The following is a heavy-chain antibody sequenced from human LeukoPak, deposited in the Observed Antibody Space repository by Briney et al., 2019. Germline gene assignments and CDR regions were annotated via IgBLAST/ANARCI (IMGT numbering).Heavy chain of an antibody. CDR3: ARANGELDY. D-gene: IGHD4-17*01. CDR2: ITSDGSST. V-gene: IGHV3-74*03. J-gene: IGHJ4*02. CDR1: GFTFDDYG. Sequence: GGSLRLSCAASGFTFDDYGMSWVRQAPGKGLVWVSHITSDGSSTTYADSVRGRFTLSRDNAKNTLHLQMNSLRAEDTAVYYCARANGELDYWGQGTLVTVSS.